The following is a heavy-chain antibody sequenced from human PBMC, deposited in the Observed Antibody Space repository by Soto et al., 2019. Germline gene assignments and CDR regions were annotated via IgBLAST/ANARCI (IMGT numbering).Heavy chain of an antibody. CDR2: IIPILGSA. D-gene: IGHD5-12*01. Sequence: GASVKVSCKASGSTISSYGISWVRQAPGQGLEWMGGIIPILGSANYAQKFQGRVTITADESSSTAYMELSSLKSEDTAVYYCARLRDGYNYFGYWGQGTLVTVSS. CDR1: GSTISSYG. J-gene: IGHJ4*02. CDR3: ARLRDGYNYFGY. V-gene: IGHV1-69*13.